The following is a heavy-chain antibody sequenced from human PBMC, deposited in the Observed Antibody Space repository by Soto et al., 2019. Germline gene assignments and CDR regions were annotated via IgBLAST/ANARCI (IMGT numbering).Heavy chain of an antibody. Sequence: EVQLVESGGGLVQPGGSLRLSCAASGFTFSAHYMDWVRQAPGKGLEWVGRVKNKANSYTTEYAASVEGRFTISRADSQNSLYLQMNSLKTEDTAVYYCARVSLVGPSGGRYFDYWGQGSQVAVSS. CDR2: VKNKANSYTT. V-gene: IGHV3-72*01. CDR3: ARVSLVGPSGGRYFDY. CDR1: GFTFSAHY. J-gene: IGHJ4*02. D-gene: IGHD1-26*01.